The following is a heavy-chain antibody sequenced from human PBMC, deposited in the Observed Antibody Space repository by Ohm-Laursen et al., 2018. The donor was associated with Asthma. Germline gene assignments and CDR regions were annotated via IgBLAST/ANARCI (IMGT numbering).Heavy chain of an antibody. CDR1: GFTFSSYG. Sequence: SLRLSCTATGFTFSSYGMHWVRQAPGKGLEWVAVISYDGSNKYYADSVKGRFTISRDNSKNTLYLQMNSLRAEDTAVYYCASTSSCSGGSCPLDYWGQGTLVTVSS. CDR2: ISYDGSNK. J-gene: IGHJ4*02. D-gene: IGHD2-15*01. CDR3: ASTSSCSGGSCPLDY. V-gene: IGHV3-30*03.